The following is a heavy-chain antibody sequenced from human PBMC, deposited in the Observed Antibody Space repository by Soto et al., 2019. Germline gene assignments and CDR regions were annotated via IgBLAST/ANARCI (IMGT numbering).Heavy chain of an antibody. V-gene: IGHV1-69*13. J-gene: IGHJ4*02. CDR1: GGTFSSYA. D-gene: IGHD3-16*02. Sequence: GASVKVSCKASGGTFSSYAISWVRQAPGQGLEWMGGIIPIFGTANYAQKFQGRVTITADESTSTAYMELSSLRSEDTAVYYCARGRGVIVHPYFDYWGQGTLVTVSS. CDR2: IIPIFGTA. CDR3: ARGRGVIVHPYFDY.